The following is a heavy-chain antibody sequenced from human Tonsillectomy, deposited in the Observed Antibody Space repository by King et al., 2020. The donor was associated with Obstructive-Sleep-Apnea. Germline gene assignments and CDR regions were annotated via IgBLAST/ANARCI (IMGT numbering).Heavy chain of an antibody. CDR1: GDTFNNYA. CDR2: IVPLLLLS. J-gene: IGHJ4*02. V-gene: IGHV1-69*09. CDR3: ARDRYDYYDSTGTFFDF. D-gene: IGHD3-22*01. Sequence: QLVQSGTEVKNPGSSVKVSCKASGDTFNNYAISWVRQAPGQGLEWMGGIVPLLLLSNYAQRFQGRVTITADKSTSIAYMELSSLRSEDTAVYYCARDRYDYYDSTGTFFDFWGQGTLVTVSS.